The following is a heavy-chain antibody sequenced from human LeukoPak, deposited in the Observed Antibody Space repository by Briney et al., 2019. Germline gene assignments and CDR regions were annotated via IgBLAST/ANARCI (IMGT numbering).Heavy chain of an antibody. D-gene: IGHD5-24*01. CDR2: IRYDGSNK. CDR1: GFTFSSYG. V-gene: IGHV3-30*02. CDR3: AKDRGYSLDY. J-gene: IGHJ4*02. Sequence: GGSLRLSCAASGFTFSSYGMHWVRQAPGKGLEWVAFIRYDGSNKYHADSVKGRFTISRDNSKNTLYLQMNSLRAEDTAVYYCAKDRGYSLDYWGQGTLVTVSS.